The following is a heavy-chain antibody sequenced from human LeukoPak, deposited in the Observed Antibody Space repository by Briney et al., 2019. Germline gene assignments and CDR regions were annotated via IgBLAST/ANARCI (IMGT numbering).Heavy chain of an antibody. CDR3: ARSGGSTVTTRYCDL. Sequence: PSETLSLTCTVSGGSISSYYWSWIRQPPGKGLEWIGYIYYSGSTNYNPSLKSRVTISVDTSKNQFSLKLSSVTAADTAVYYCARSGGSTVTTRYCDLWGRGTLVTVSS. V-gene: IGHV4-59*08. CDR1: GGSISSYY. D-gene: IGHD4-17*01. CDR2: IYYSGST. J-gene: IGHJ2*01.